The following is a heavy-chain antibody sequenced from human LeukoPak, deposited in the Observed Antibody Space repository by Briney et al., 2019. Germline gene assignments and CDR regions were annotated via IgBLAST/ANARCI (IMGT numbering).Heavy chain of an antibody. CDR2: ISSSGSTI. CDR3: ARAGAYYYDSSAFGY. Sequence: GRSLRLSCAASGFTVSSNYMSWVRQAPGKGLEWVSYISSSGSTIYYADSVKGRFTISRDNAKNSLYLQMNSLRAEDTAVYYCARAGAYYYDSSAFGYWGQGTLVTVSS. J-gene: IGHJ4*02. D-gene: IGHD3-22*01. CDR1: GFTVSSNY. V-gene: IGHV3-11*04.